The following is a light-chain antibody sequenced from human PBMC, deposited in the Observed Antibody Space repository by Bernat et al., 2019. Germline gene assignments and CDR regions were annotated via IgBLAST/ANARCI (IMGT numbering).Light chain of an antibody. J-gene: IGLJ2*01. CDR3: NSFAGSDTLVV. CDR2: NVG. V-gene: IGLV2-14*03. Sequence: QSALTQPASVSGSPGQSITISCTGTSTDVGGYDYVSWYQQYPGKAPQLIIYNVGIRPSGVSNRFSGSKSGNTASLTISGLLAEDEAMYYCNSFAGSDTLVVFGGGTKLTVL. CDR1: STDVGGYDY.